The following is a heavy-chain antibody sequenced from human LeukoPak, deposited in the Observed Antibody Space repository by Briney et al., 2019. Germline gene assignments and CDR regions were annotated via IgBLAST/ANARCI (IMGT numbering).Heavy chain of an antibody. CDR3: AKFLWLRFWADWFVDY. CDR2: ISGSGGST. CDR1: GFTFSSYW. Sequence: HSGGSLRLSCAASGFTFSSYWMSWVRQAPGKGLEWVSAISGSGGSTYYADSVKGRFTISRDNSKNTLYLQMNSLRAEDTAVYYCAKFLWLRFWADWFVDYWGQGTLVTVSS. V-gene: IGHV3-23*01. D-gene: IGHD5-12*01. J-gene: IGHJ4*02.